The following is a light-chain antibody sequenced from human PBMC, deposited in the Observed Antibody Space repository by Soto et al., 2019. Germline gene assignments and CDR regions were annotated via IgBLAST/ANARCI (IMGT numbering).Light chain of an antibody. CDR3: QHLHTYPYT. CDR1: QGIASY. V-gene: IGKV1-9*01. J-gene: IGKJ2*01. Sequence: IQLTQSPSSLSASVGDRVTITCRASQGIASYLAWYQQKPGKAPKLLIYAASTLQSGVPSRFSGSGSGTDFTLNIRSLQPEDFATYYCQHLHTYPYTFGQGTKLEIK. CDR2: AAS.